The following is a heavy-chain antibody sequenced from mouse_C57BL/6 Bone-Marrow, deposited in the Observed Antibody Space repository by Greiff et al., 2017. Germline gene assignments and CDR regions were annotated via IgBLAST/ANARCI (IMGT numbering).Heavy chain of an antibody. Sequence: QVQLQQPGAELVRPGSSVKLSCKASGYTFTSYWMHWVKQRPIQGLEWIGNIDPSDSETHYNQKFKDKATLTVDKSSSTAYMQLSSLTSEDSAVYYCARPIYYGSSPAWFAYWGQGTLVTVSA. CDR3: ARPIYYGSSPAWFAY. CDR1: GYTFTSYW. D-gene: IGHD1-1*01. V-gene: IGHV1-52*01. CDR2: IDPSDSET. J-gene: IGHJ3*01.